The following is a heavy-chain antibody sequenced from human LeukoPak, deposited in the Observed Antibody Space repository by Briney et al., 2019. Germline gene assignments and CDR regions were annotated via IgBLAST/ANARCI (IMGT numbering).Heavy chain of an antibody. D-gene: IGHD2-2*03. CDR2: IFYSGST. J-gene: IGHJ3*02. Sequence: SETLSLTCTVSGGSMRSYYWSWIRQPPGKGLEWIGYIFYSGSTNCNPSLKSRVTISIDTSKNQFSLKLNSVTAADTAVYYCARDDWIPGYCSSSSSCSDAFDIWGQGTMVTVSS. V-gene: IGHV4-59*01. CDR3: ARDDWIPGYCSSSSSCSDAFDI. CDR1: GGSMRSYY.